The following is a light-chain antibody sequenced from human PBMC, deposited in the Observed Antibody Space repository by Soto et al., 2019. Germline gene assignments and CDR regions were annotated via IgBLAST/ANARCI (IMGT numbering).Light chain of an antibody. CDR3: MQSVQFPWT. J-gene: IGKJ1*01. CDR2: EVS. Sequence: DNIMTEPRLSLSVTPGQPASISCKSSQSLVYSDGKTYSYWYLQKPGQPPQLLIYEVSNRFSGVPDRFSGSGSGTDFTLKISRVEADDVGVYYCMQSVQFPWTFGQGTKVDIK. CDR1: QSLVYSDGKTY. V-gene: IGKV2D-29*01.